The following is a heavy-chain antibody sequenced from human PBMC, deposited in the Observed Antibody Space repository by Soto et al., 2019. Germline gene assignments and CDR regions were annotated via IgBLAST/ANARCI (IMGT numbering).Heavy chain of an antibody. CDR1: GFTFSSYA. D-gene: IGHD3-10*01. V-gene: IGHV3-23*01. Sequence: EVQLLESGGGLVQPGGSLRLSCAASGFTFSSYAMSWVRQAPGKGLEWVSAISGSGGSTYYADSVKGRFTISRDNSKYTLYLQMNSLRAEDTAVYYCAKSPMVRGVSPYFDYWGQGTLVTVSS. J-gene: IGHJ4*02. CDR3: AKSPMVRGVSPYFDY. CDR2: ISGSGGST.